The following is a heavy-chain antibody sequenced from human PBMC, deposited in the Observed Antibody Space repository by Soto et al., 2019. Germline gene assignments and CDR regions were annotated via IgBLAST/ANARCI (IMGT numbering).Heavy chain of an antibody. CDR3: AGFTMVRGVIMGLDY. V-gene: IGHV3-33*01. CDR1: GFTFSSYG. CDR2: IWYDGSNK. Sequence: QVQLVESGGGVVQPGRSLRLSCAASGFTFSSYGMHWVRQAPGKGLEWVAVIWYDGSNKYYADSVKGRFTISRDNSKNTLYLQMNSLRAEDTAVYYCAGFTMVRGVIMGLDYWGQGTLVTVSS. J-gene: IGHJ4*02. D-gene: IGHD3-10*01.